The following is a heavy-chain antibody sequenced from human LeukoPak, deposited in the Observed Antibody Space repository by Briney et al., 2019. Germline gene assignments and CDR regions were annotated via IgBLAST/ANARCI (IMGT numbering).Heavy chain of an antibody. J-gene: IGHJ4*03. CDR1: GFTFSNAW. CDR2: IKSKVDGGTT. V-gene: IGHV3-15*01. D-gene: IGHD2-15*01. CDR3: TTHRHGSFFDY. Sequence: GGSLRLSCAASGFTFSNAWMSWVRQGPGKGLEWVGRIKSKVDGGTTDYAAPVKGRFTISRDDSKNTLYLQMNSLKTEDTAVYYCTTHRHGSFFDYWGQGTTVTVSS.